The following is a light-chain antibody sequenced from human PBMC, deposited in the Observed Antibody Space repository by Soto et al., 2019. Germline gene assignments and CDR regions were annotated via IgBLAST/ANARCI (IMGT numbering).Light chain of an antibody. J-gene: IGLJ2*01. CDR2: VNR. CDR1: DSNIGAGYD. Sequence: QSVLTQPPSVSGAPGQRVTISCTGSDSNIGAGYDVHWYQQLPGTAPKLLIYVNRNRPSGVPERFSGSTSDTSAPLAITGLQAEDEADYYCQSYDTSLSGVVFGGGTKLTVL. V-gene: IGLV1-40*01. CDR3: QSYDTSLSGVV.